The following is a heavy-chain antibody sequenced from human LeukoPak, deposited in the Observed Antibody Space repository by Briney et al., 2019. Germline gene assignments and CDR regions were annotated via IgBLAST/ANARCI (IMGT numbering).Heavy chain of an antibody. CDR2: IYYSGST. CDR1: GGSISRYY. J-gene: IGHJ6*02. D-gene: IGHD3-10*01. Sequence: SETLSLSCTVSGGSISRYYWSWIRQPPGKGLEWIGYIYYSGSTNYNPSLKSRVTISVDTSKNQFSLKLSSVTAADTAVYYCARDRSILWFTYGMDVWGQGTTVTVSS. CDR3: ARDRSILWFTYGMDV. V-gene: IGHV4-59*01.